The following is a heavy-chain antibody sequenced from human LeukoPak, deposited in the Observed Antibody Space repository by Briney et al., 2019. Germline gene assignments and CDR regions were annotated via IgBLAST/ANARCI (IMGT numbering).Heavy chain of an antibody. J-gene: IGHJ5*02. CDR1: GGSFSGYY. CDR3: AREGEYSSSSWSNWFDP. CDR2: INHSGST. V-gene: IGHV4-34*01. D-gene: IGHD6-6*01. Sequence: SETLSLTCAVYGGSFSGYYWSWIRQPPGKGLDWIGEINHSGSTNYNPSLKSRVTISVDTSKNQFSLKLSSVTAADTAVYYCAREGEYSSSSWSNWFDPWGQGTLVTVSS.